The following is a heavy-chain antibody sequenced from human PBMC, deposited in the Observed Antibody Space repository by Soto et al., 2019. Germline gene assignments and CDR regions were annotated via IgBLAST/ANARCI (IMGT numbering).Heavy chain of an antibody. CDR3: ATLYDYIWGSSRRPRYQFDY. J-gene: IGHJ4*02. CDR1: GITFSTYV. CDR2: ISGSGYT. V-gene: IGHV3-23*01. D-gene: IGHD3-16*02. Sequence: PGGSLRLSCAASGITFSTYVMTWVRQAPGKGLEWVSAISGSGYTYYADSVKGRFTISRDNSKNTLSLQMNSLGGEDTAVYYCATLYDYIWGSSRRPRYQFDYWGQGTLVIVSS.